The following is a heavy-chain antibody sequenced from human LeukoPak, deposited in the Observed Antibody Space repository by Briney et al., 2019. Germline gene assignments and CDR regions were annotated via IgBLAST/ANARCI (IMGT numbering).Heavy chain of an antibody. CDR3: ARMRFSSSWLDY. V-gene: IGHV4-39*01. CDR2: IYYSGST. Sequence: SEALSLTCAVSGGSISSNSYYWGWIRQPPGKGLEWIGSIYYSGSTYYNPSLKSRVTISVDTSKNQFSLKLSSVTAADTAVYYCARMRFSSSWLDYWGQGTLVTVSS. J-gene: IGHJ4*02. CDR1: GGSISSNSYY. D-gene: IGHD6-13*01.